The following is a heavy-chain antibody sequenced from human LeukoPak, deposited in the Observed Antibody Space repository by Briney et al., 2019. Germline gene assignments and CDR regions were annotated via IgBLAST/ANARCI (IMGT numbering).Heavy chain of an antibody. Sequence: VASVKVSCKASGGTFSSYAISWVRQAPGQGLEWMGGIIPIFGTANYAQKFQGRVTITADESTSTAYMELSSLRSEDTAVYYCARGYCSGGSCYSLGSWFDPWGQGTLVTVSS. J-gene: IGHJ5*02. CDR3: ARGYCSGGSCYSLGSWFDP. V-gene: IGHV1-69*01. CDR2: IIPIFGTA. D-gene: IGHD2-15*01. CDR1: GGTFSSYA.